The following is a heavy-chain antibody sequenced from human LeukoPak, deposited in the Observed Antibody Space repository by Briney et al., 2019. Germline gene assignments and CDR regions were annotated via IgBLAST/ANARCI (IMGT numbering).Heavy chain of an antibody. CDR1: GGSFSGYY. CDR3: ARGLSNSRIRYYGSGSAFDY. Sequence: SETLSLTCAVYGGSFSGYYWSWIRQPPGKGLEWIGEINHSGSTNYNPSLKSRVTISVDTSKNQFSLKLSSVTAADTAVYYCARGLSNSRIRYYGSGSAFDYWGQGTLVTVSS. V-gene: IGHV4-34*01. D-gene: IGHD3-10*01. CDR2: INHSGST. J-gene: IGHJ4*02.